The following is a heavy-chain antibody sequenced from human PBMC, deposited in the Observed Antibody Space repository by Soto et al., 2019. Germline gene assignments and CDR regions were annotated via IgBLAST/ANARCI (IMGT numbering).Heavy chain of an antibody. V-gene: IGHV3-23*01. CDR1: GFTFSSYA. CDR3: ASMRGSDAYFDY. Sequence: EVQLLESGGGLVQPGGSLRLSCAASGFTFSSYAMSWVRQAPGKGLEWVSAISGSGGSTYYADSVKGRFTISRDNSNNTLYLQMNSLRAEDTAVYYCASMRGSDAYFDYWGQGTLVTVSS. J-gene: IGHJ4*02. D-gene: IGHD1-26*01. CDR2: ISGSGGST.